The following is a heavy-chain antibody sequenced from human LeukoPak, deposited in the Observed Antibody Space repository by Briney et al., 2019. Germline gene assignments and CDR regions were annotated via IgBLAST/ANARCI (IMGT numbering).Heavy chain of an antibody. D-gene: IGHD4-17*01. CDR2: ISAYNGNT. CDR3: ARLENYGDYDLADWFDP. J-gene: IGHJ5*02. CDR1: GYTFTSYG. V-gene: IGHV1-18*01. Sequence: ASVKVSCKASGYTFTSYGISWVRQAPGQGLEWMGWISAYNGNTNYAQKLQGRVTMTTDTSTSTAYMELRSLRSDDTAVYYCARLENYGDYDLADWFDPWGQGTLVTVSS.